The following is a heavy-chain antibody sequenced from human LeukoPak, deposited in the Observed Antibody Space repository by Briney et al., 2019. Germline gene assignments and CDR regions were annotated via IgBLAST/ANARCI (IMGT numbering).Heavy chain of an antibody. J-gene: IGHJ6*03. CDR1: GYTFTGYY. Sequence: ASVTVSCKASGYTFTGYYMHWVRQAPGQGLEWMGWINPNSGGTNYAQKFQGRVTMTRDTSISTAYMELSRLRSDDTAVYYCARDLDSGWYDYYMDVWGKGTTVTVSS. CDR3: ARDLDSGWYDYYMDV. CDR2: INPNSGGT. V-gene: IGHV1-2*02. D-gene: IGHD6-19*01.